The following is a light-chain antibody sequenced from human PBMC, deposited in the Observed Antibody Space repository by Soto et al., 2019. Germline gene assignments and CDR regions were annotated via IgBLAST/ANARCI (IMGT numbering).Light chain of an antibody. V-gene: IGKV3-20*01. Sequence: IVMTQSPATLSVSPGDXATLSCRASQSIASNLAWYQQKPGQAPRLLIYGASSRATGIPDRFSGSGSGTDFTLTISRLEPEDFAVYYCQQYGSSPRTFGQGTKVDIK. CDR3: QQYGSSPRT. J-gene: IGKJ1*01. CDR2: GAS. CDR1: QSIASN.